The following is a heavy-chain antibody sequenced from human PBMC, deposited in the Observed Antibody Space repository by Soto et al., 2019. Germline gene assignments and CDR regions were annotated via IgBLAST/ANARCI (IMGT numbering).Heavy chain of an antibody. CDR3: SKLAGIVVVVAAKDTEYFQH. CDR2: ISGSGGST. CDR1: GFTFSSYA. J-gene: IGHJ1*01. Sequence: GGSLRLSCAASGFTFSSYAMSWVRQAPGKGLEWVSAISGSGGSTYYADSVKGRFTISRDNSKITLYLQMNSLRAEDTALYYGSKLAGIVVVVAAKDTEYFQHWGQGTLVTVSS. V-gene: IGHV3-23*01. D-gene: IGHD2-15*01.